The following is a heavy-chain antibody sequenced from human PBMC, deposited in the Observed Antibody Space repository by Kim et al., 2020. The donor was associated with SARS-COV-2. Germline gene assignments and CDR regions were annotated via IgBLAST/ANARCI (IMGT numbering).Heavy chain of an antibody. J-gene: IGHJ4*02. CDR1: GFTFSSCA. D-gene: IGHD6-13*01. Sequence: GGSLRLSCVASGFTFSSCAMSWVRQAPGKGLECVSTISAGAGVTYYADSVKGRFTISRDNSKNTVYLQMNTLRAEDTAGYYCAKGAGAGTKATDYWGQGTLVTVSS. V-gene: IGHV3-23*01. CDR2: ISAGAGVT. CDR3: AKGAGAGTKATDY.